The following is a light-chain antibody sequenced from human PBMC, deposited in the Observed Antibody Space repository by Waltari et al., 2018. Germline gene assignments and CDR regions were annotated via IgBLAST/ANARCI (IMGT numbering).Light chain of an antibody. V-gene: IGLV1-44*01. CDR2: SNK. CDR3: AVWDDSLSGVV. CDR1: RSHLDRNT. Sequence: QSVLTQAPSASGTPGRRVTSSRSGSRSHLDRNTVNWYQQLPGTAPKPLIYSNKQRPSGVPDRFSGSKSGTSASLAISGLQSEDEAEYSCAVWDDSLSGVVFGGGTKLTVL. J-gene: IGLJ2*01.